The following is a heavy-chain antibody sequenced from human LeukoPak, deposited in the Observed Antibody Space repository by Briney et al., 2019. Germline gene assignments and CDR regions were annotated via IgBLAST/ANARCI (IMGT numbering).Heavy chain of an antibody. J-gene: IGHJ3*02. V-gene: IGHV4-39*07. D-gene: IGHD3-22*01. Sequence: SETLSLTCTVSGDSIRRSNDYWGWIRQPPGKGLEWIGSIFHSGSTYYNPSLKSRVTISVDTSKNQFSLKLSSVTAADTAVYYCARANYYDSSGYSRGAFDIWGQGTMVTVSS. CDR3: ARANYYDSSGYSRGAFDI. CDR1: GDSIRRSNDY. CDR2: IFHSGST.